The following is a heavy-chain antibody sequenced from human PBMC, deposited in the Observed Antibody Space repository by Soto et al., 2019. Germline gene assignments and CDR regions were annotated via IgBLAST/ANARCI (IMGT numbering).Heavy chain of an antibody. V-gene: IGHV4-61*01. J-gene: IGHJ4*02. CDR2: IYYSGST. CDR3: ARVTYSGGWYDY. CDR1: GGSVSSDNYY. D-gene: IGHD6-19*01. Sequence: PSETLSLTCTVSGGSVSSDNYYWSWIRQPPGKGLEWIGYIYYSGSTNYNPSLKSRVAMSLDTSKNQFSLKLSSVTAADTAVYYCARVTYSGGWYDYWGQGTLVTVSS.